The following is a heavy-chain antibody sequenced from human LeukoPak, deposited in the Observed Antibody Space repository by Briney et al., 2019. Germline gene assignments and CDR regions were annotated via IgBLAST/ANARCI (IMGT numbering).Heavy chain of an antibody. CDR2: IYYSGST. CDR1: GYSISSGYY. Sequence: SETLSLTCTVSGYSISSGYYWGWIRQPPGKGLEWIGSIYYSGSTYYSPSLKSRVTISVDTSKNEFSMKLSSVTAADTAVYYCARDRTEELDYWGQGTLVTVSS. J-gene: IGHJ4*02. V-gene: IGHV4-38-2*02. CDR3: ARDRTEELDY. D-gene: IGHD1-1*01.